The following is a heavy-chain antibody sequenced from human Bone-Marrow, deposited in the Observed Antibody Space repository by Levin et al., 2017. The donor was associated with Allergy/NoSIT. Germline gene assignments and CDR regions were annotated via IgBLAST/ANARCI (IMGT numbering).Heavy chain of an antibody. J-gene: IGHJ5*02. CDR1: GFNFRNYG. V-gene: IGHV3-30*03. CDR2: ISYDGNTR. Sequence: PGGSLRLSCAASGFNFRNYGMHWVRQAPGKGLEWLALISYDGNTRYFVDSVKGRFATSRDNSQSTVSLEMNNLRPEDTAVYYCARDQLWFEYWFDAWGQGTLVSVSA. D-gene: IGHD3-10*01. CDR3: ARDQLWFEYWFDA.